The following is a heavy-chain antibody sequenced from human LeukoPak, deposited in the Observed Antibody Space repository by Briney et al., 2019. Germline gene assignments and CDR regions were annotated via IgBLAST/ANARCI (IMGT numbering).Heavy chain of an antibody. J-gene: IGHJ4*02. D-gene: IGHD3-16*01. CDR1: GGSISSYY. V-gene: IGHV4-34*01. CDR2: INHSGST. CDR3: ARFVQNY. Sequence: SETLSFTCTVSGGSISSYYWSWIRQPPGKGLEWIGEINHSGSTNYNPSLKSRVTISVDTSKNQFSLKLSSVTAADTAVYYCARFVQNYWGQGTLVTVSS.